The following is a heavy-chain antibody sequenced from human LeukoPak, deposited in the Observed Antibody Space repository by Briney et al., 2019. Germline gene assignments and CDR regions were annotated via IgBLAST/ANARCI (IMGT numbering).Heavy chain of an antibody. D-gene: IGHD5-18*01. Sequence: GGSLRLSCAASGFTFSTYWMSWVRQAPGKGLEWVANIKKDGSEKYYVDSVKGRFTISRDNAKTSLYLQMNSLRAEDTAVYYCARDLSGVAGYTYGRGIDYWGQGTLVTVSS. CDR3: ARDLSGVAGYTYGRGIDY. CDR1: GFTFSTYW. CDR2: IKKDGSEK. V-gene: IGHV3-7*01. J-gene: IGHJ4*02.